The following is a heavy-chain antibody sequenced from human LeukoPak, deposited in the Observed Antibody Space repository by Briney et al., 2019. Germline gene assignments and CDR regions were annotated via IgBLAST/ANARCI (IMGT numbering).Heavy chain of an antibody. CDR1: GFSLSAYR. Sequence: GGSLRLSCAASGFSLSAYRMTWVRQAPGKGLEWVANINRDGSQRNHVDSVKGRFTISRDNAKNSLYLQMNSLRADDTAVYHCARQETSSYNGAFDIWGQGTMVTVSS. CDR2: INRDGSQR. J-gene: IGHJ3*02. V-gene: IGHV3-7*01. CDR3: ARQETSSYNGAFDI. D-gene: IGHD1-26*01.